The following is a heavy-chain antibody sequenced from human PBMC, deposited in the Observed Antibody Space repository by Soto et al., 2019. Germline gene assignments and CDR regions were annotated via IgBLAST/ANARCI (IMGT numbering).Heavy chain of an antibody. CDR1: GGSFSGYY. V-gene: IGHV4-34*01. D-gene: IGHD3-3*01. Sequence: SETLSLTCAVYGGSFSGYYWSWIRQPPGKGLEWIGEINHSGSTNYNPSLKSRVTISVDTPKNQFSLKLSSVTAADTAVYYCARAPQYYDFWSGYSSWFDPWGQGTLVTVSS. J-gene: IGHJ5*02. CDR2: INHSGST. CDR3: ARAPQYYDFWSGYSSWFDP.